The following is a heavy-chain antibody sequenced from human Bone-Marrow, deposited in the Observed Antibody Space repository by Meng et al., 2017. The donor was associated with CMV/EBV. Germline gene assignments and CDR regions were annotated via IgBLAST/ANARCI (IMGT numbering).Heavy chain of an antibody. J-gene: IGHJ4*02. CDR1: GLTFSDHF. CDR2: ISSTGGTI. CDR3: AGGTSSGDYFDY. V-gene: IGHV3-11*01. Sequence: GESLKISCAASGLTFSDHFITWIRQAPGKGLEWVSYISSTGGTIYYADSVKGRFTVSRDNARNSLYLQMNSLRVEDTAVYYCAGGTSSGDYFDYWGQGTLVTVSS. D-gene: IGHD6-6*01.